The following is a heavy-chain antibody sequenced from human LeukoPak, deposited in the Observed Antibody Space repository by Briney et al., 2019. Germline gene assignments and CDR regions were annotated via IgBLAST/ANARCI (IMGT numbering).Heavy chain of an antibody. CDR2: IYSSGRT. J-gene: IGHJ6*03. D-gene: IGHD3-10*01. CDR1: GDSISSGSYY. Sequence: SQTLSLTCTVSGDSISSGSYYWSWIRQPAGEGLEWIGRIYSSGRTHYSPSLKSRVAISVDTSKNRFSLRLSSVTAADTAVYYCARYRANYYYGSGSYYKYYYYYMDVWGKGTTVTISS. CDR3: ARYRANYYYGSGSYYKYYYYYMDV. V-gene: IGHV4-61*02.